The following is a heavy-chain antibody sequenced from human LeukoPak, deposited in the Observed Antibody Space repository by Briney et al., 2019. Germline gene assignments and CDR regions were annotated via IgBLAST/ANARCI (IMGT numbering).Heavy chain of an antibody. V-gene: IGHV3-23*01. CDR1: GFTFSSYA. CDR2: ISGSGGST. CDR3: AKDHGVVPAADEYFQH. Sequence: GGSLRLSCAASGFTFSSYAMGWVRQAPGKGLEWVSSISGSGGSTYYADSVKGRFTISRDNSKNTLYLQMNSLRAEDTAVYYCAKDHGVVPAADEYFQHWGQGTLVTVSS. J-gene: IGHJ1*01. D-gene: IGHD2-2*01.